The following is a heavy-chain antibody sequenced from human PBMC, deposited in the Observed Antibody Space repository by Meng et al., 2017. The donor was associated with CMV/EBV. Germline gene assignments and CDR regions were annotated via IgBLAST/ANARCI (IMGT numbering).Heavy chain of an antibody. D-gene: IGHD5-24*01. CDR2: ISSSSSYI. J-gene: IGHJ5*02. CDR1: GFTFSSYS. CDR3: ARDKRFQDWFDP. V-gene: IGHV3-21*01. Sequence: LSLTCAASGFTFSSYSMNWVRQAPGKGLEWVSSISSSSSYIYYADSVKGRFTISRDNAKNSLYLQMNSLRAEDTAVYYCARDKRFQDWFDPWGQGTLVTVSS.